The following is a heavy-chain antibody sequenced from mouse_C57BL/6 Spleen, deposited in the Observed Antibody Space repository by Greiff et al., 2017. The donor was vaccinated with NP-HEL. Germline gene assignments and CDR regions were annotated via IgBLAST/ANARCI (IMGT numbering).Heavy chain of an antibody. D-gene: IGHD2-4*01. CDR2: ISSGSSTI. Sequence: EVQVVESGGGLVKPGGSLKLSCAASGFTFSDYGMHWVRQAPEKGLEWVAYISSGSSTIYYADTVKGRFTISRDNAKNTLFLQMTSLRSEDTAMYYCARKDYYDAMDYWGQGTSVTVSS. CDR1: GFTFSDYG. V-gene: IGHV5-17*01. J-gene: IGHJ4*01. CDR3: ARKDYYDAMDY.